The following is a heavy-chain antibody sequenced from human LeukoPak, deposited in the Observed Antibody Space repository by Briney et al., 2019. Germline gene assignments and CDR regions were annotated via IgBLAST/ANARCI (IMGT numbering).Heavy chain of an antibody. CDR3: ARSSSLNWFDP. V-gene: IGHV3-7*03. D-gene: IGHD6-6*01. CDR1: GFALSSHW. J-gene: IGHJ5*02. CDR2: VNRDGSET. Sequence: GGSLRLSCAASGFALSSHWMTWVRQVPGRGPEWVANVNRDGSETYYLDSVKGRFTISKDNAKNSLYLQMNSLRAEDTAVYYCARSSSLNWFDPWGQGTLVTVSS.